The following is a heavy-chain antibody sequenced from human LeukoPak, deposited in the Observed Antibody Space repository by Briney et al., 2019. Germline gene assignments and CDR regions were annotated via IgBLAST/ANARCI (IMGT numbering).Heavy chain of an antibody. D-gene: IGHD3-3*01. V-gene: IGHV3-30*19. CDR2: ISYDGSNK. J-gene: IGHJ4*02. CDR1: GFTFSSYG. Sequence: AGGSLRLSCAASGFTFSSYGMHWVRQAPGKGLEWVAVISYDGSNKYYADSVKGRFTISRDNSKNTLYLQMNSLRAEDTAVYYCARGAGTYYDFWSGYYPDYWGQGTLVTVSS. CDR3: ARGAGTYYDFWSGYYPDY.